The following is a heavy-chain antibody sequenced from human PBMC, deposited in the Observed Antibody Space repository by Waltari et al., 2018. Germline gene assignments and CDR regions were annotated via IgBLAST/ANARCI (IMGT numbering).Heavy chain of an antibody. V-gene: IGHV4-30-2*01. CDR1: GDSISTPGYS. J-gene: IGHJ3*01. CDR3: ARGYSAYSDAFDF. CDR2: IYHTGTT. Sequence: QLQLQESGSGLVKPSQTLSRTCAVSGDSISTPGYSWSWLRQPPGKGLEWIGYIYHTGTTFYNPSLESRVIISLDRSKNQVSLKLSSVTAADTAVYYCARGYSAYSDAFDFWGQGTMVTVSS. D-gene: IGHD2-15*01.